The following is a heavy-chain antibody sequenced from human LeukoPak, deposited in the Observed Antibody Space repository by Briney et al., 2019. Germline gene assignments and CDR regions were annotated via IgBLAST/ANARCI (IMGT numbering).Heavy chain of an antibody. J-gene: IGHJ4*02. V-gene: IGHV1-18*01. CDR3: ARGRGSTSRY. CDR1: GYTFPNYG. D-gene: IGHD1-26*01. Sequence: ASVKVSCKASGYTFPNYGITWVRQALGQGLEWMGWISTHNGDTNYAQNLQDRVTMTTDTSTSTAYMELRSLRSDDTAVYYCARGRGSTSRYWGQGTLVTVSS. CDR2: ISTHNGDT.